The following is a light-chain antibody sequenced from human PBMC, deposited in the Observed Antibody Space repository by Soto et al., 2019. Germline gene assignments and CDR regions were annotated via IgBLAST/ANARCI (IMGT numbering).Light chain of an antibody. V-gene: IGKV3-20*01. CDR1: ESVSDNY. J-gene: IGKJ4*01. CDR2: GAS. Sequence: EIVLTQSPGTLSLSPGERATLSCRASESVSDNYLAWYQQRSGQAPRLVIYGASSRASAVPDRFSGSGSGADFTLTISRLEPEEFAVDYCQQYGSSPLTFGGGTKVEIK. CDR3: QQYGSSPLT.